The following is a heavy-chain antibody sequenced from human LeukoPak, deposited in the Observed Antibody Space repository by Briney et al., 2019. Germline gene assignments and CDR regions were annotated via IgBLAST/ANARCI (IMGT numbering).Heavy chain of an antibody. Sequence: QPGGSLRLSCAASGFTVSSNYMSWVRQAPGKGLERVSVIYSGGSTYYADSVKGRFTISRDNSKNTLYLQMNSLRAEDTAVYYCARDSFLYYDFWSGYYTPETLDYWGQGTLVTVSS. V-gene: IGHV3-53*05. CDR2: IYSGGST. D-gene: IGHD3-3*01. CDR1: GFTVSSNY. J-gene: IGHJ4*02. CDR3: ARDSFLYYDFWSGYYTPETLDY.